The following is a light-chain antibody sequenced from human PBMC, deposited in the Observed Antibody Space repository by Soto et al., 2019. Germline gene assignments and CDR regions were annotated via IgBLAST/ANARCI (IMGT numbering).Light chain of an antibody. CDR2: KAS. CDR1: QSSTNC. Sequence: DIQMTQSPSTLSASVGDRLSITCRASQSSTNCLAWYQQKPGKAPKLLIYKASSLQSEVPSRFSGSASGPEFTLTFSSLQPDDFATYYCQQYHSYPFTFGPGTKVDIK. J-gene: IGKJ3*01. CDR3: QQYHSYPFT. V-gene: IGKV1-5*03.